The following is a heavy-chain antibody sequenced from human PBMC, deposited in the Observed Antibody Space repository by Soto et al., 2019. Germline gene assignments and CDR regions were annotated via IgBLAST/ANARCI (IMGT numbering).Heavy chain of an antibody. CDR3: ARPRDGYNSNYFDY. CDR2: IIPIFGTA. Sequence: AVKVSCKASGGTFSSYAISWVRQAPGQGLEWMGGIIPIFGTANYAQKFQGRVTITADESTSTAYMELSSLRSEDTAVYYRARPRDGYNSNYFDYWGRGTLVTVSS. D-gene: IGHD5-12*01. J-gene: IGHJ4*02. V-gene: IGHV1-69*13. CDR1: GGTFSSYA.